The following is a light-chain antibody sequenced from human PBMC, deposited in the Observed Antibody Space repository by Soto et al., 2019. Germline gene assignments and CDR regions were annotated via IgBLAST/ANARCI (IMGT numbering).Light chain of an antibody. CDR3: SSYTSSSTYV. J-gene: IGLJ1*01. Sequence: QSALTQPPSVSGSPGQSVAISCTGTSSDVGNSNGVSWYQQPPGTAPKLMIYDVSNRPSGVPDRFSGSESGNTASLTISGLQAEDEADYYCSSYTSSSTYVFGTGTKVTVL. CDR2: DVS. V-gene: IGLV2-18*02. CDR1: SSDVGNSNG.